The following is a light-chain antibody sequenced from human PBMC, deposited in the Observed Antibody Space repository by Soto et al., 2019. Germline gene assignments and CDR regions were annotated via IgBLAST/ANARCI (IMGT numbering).Light chain of an antibody. J-gene: IGKJ1*01. CDR1: RSFPSH. Sequence: EIVMTQSPATLSVSPGESATLSCRASRSFPSHLAWYQLKPGQAPRVLIYASSTRATGVPARFSGSGSGTEFTLTISSLQSEDFAVYYCQQYNVWPGWTFGQGTKVEVK. CDR2: ASS. V-gene: IGKV3-15*01. CDR3: QQYNVWPGWT.